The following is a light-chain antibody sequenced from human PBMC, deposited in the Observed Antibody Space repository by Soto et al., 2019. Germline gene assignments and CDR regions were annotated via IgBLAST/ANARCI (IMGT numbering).Light chain of an antibody. CDR1: STDVGGYNY. CDR2: EAT. CDR3: ISYKTDDTFV. V-gene: IGLV2-14*01. J-gene: IGLJ1*01. Sequence: QSALAQPSSVSGSPGQSITISCTGTSTDVGGYNYVSWYQHLPGRSPTLIIYEATNRPSGVSERFSGSKAGDTASLTISGLQADDEAEYFCISYKTDDTFVFGSGTKVTVL.